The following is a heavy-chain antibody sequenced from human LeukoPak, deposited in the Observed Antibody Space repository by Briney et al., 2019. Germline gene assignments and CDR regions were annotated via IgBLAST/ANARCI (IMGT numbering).Heavy chain of an antibody. CDR2: INQGGSEK. V-gene: IGHV3-7*03. Sequence: GGCLRLSRTASGFIFSNYWMSWGREGPGEGLEGGGNINQGGSEKYYVDSVKGRFTISRDNAKNSLDLQMNSLRVEDTAIYYCARLVVPPGNRGWYYEHWGQGTLVTVSS. J-gene: IGHJ4*02. CDR3: ARLVVPPGNRGWYYEH. D-gene: IGHD2-2*01. CDR1: GFIFSNYW.